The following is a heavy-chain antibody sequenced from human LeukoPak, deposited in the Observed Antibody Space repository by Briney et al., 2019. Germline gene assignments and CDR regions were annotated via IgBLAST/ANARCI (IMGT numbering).Heavy chain of an antibody. CDR1: GGSISSGSYY. CDR3: ARSGSYGTDY. J-gene: IGHJ4*02. D-gene: IGHD1-26*01. V-gene: IGHV4-61*02. Sequence: SETLSLTCTVSGGSISSGSYYWSWIRQPAGKGLEWIGRIYTSGSTNYNPSLKSRGTISVDTSKSQFSVELSSVTAAGRGVYYCARSGSYGTDYWGQGTLVTVSS. CDR2: IYTSGST.